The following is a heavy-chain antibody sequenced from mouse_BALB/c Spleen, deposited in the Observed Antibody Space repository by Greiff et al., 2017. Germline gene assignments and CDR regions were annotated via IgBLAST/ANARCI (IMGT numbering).Heavy chain of an antibody. CDR3: ARLYYGSSYDYYAMDY. Sequence: EVKLVESGPGLVKPSQSLSLTCTVTGYSITSDYAWNWIRQFPGNKLEWMGYISYSGSTSYNPSLKSRISITRDTSKNQFFLQLNSVTTEDTATYYCARLYYGSSYDYYAMDYWGQGTSVTVSS. V-gene: IGHV3-2*02. D-gene: IGHD1-1*01. J-gene: IGHJ4*01. CDR1: GYSITSDYA. CDR2: ISYSGST.